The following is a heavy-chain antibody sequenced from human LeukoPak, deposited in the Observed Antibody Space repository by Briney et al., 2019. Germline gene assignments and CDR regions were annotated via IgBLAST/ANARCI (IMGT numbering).Heavy chain of an antibody. J-gene: IGHJ4*02. CDR1: GYSISSGYY. CDR3: ARDRYYDSSAYYYAKYYFDY. V-gene: IGHV4-38-2*02. CDR2: IYYSGTI. D-gene: IGHD3-22*01. Sequence: SETLSLTCTVSGYSISSGYYWGWIQQPPGKGLEWIGSIYYSGTIHYKPSLKSRVTISVDTSKNQFSLKLSSVTAADTAVYYCARDRYYDSSAYYYAKYYFDYWGQGTLVTVSS.